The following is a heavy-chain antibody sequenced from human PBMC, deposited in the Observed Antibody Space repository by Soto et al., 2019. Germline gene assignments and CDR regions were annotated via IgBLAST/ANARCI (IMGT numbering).Heavy chain of an antibody. D-gene: IGHD6-19*01. Sequence: LRLSCGASGFTFSNYYMSWIRQAPGKGLEWVSYISSTGRTIYYADSVKGRFTVSRDNAQSSLSLKLNSLRVEDTAVYYCARSYSSGWEFDYWGQGTQVTVSS. V-gene: IGHV3-11*01. CDR3: ARSYSSGWEFDY. J-gene: IGHJ4*02. CDR2: ISSTGRTI. CDR1: GFTFSNYY.